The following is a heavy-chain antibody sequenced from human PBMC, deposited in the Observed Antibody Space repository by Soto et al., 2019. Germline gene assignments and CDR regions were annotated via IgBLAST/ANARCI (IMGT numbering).Heavy chain of an antibody. J-gene: IGHJ2*01. CDR3: ARTSWVEAAGDNWYFDL. CDR1: GGTFSSYA. Sequence: QVQLVQSGAEVKKPGSSVKVSCKASGGTFSSYAISWVRQAPGQGLEWMVGIIPIFGTANYAQKFQGRVTITADESTSTAYMELSSLRSEDTAVYYWARTSWVEAAGDNWYFDLWGRGTLVTGSS. V-gene: IGHV1-69*01. CDR2: IIPIFGTA. D-gene: IGHD6-13*01.